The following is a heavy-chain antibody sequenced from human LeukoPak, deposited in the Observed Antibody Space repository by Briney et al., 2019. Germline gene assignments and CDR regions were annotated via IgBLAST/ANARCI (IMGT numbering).Heavy chain of an antibody. J-gene: IGHJ4*02. V-gene: IGHV1-3*01. D-gene: IGHD6-19*01. CDR2: INAGNGNT. CDR1: GYTFTSYA. CDR3: AREESSGLTFFDY. Sequence: ASVKVSCKASGYTFTSYAMHWVRQAPGQRLEWMGWINAGNGNTKYSQKFQGRVTITRDTSANTAYMELSSLRSEDTAVYYCAREESSGLTFFDYWGQGTLVTVSS.